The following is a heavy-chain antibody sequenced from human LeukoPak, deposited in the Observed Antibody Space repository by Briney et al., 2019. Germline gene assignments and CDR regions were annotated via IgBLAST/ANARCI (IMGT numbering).Heavy chain of an antibody. Sequence: PGGSLRLSCAASGFTVSSYSMNWVRQAPGKGLEWVSSISSSSSYIYYADSVKGRFTISRDNAKNSLYLQMNSLRAEDTAVYYCARDTYCSGGSCYYDYWGQGTLVTVSS. CDR3: ARDTYCSGGSCYYDY. V-gene: IGHV3-21*01. CDR1: GFTVSSYS. J-gene: IGHJ4*02. D-gene: IGHD2-15*01. CDR2: ISSSSSYI.